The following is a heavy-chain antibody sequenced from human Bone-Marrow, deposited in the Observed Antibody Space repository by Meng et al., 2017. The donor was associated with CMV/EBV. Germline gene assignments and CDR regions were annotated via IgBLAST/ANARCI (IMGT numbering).Heavy chain of an antibody. CDR3: AKDITMVRRVITMPYSYYYGMDV. J-gene: IGHJ6*02. V-gene: IGHV3-9*01. D-gene: IGHD3-10*01. CDR2: ISWNSRNV. CDR1: GFTFDDYA. Sequence: SLKISCAASGFTFDDYAMHWVRQAPGKGLEWGSGISWNSRNVGYADSVKGRFTIFRDNARNSTYLQMNSLRADDAALYYCAKDITMVRRVITMPYSYYYGMDVWGQGTTVTVSS.